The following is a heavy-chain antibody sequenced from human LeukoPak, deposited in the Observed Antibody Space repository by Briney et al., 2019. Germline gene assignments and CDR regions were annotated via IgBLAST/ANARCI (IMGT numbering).Heavy chain of an antibody. Sequence: PGGSLRLSCVASGFTFRSYSMNWVRQAPGRGLEWVSVIYSGGNTYYADSVKGRFTISRDNSKNTLYLQMNSLRADDTAVYYCARDSGPTVGYFDYWGQGTLVTVSS. CDR1: GFTFRSYS. CDR3: ARDSGPTVGYFDY. V-gene: IGHV3-66*01. CDR2: IYSGGNT. J-gene: IGHJ4*02. D-gene: IGHD4-23*01.